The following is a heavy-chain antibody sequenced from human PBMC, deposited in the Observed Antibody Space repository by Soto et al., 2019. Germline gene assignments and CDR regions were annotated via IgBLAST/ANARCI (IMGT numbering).Heavy chain of an antibody. V-gene: IGHV3-21*01. Sequence: GGSLRLACAASGFTFNSYSMNWVRQAPGKGLEWVSSISSSSSYIYYADSVKGRFTISRDNAKNSLYLQMNSLRAEDTAVYYCASSGVYGSGSYYISYYYYYYYGMDVWGQGTTVTVSS. J-gene: IGHJ6*02. CDR1: GFTFNSYS. CDR3: ASSGVYGSGSYYISYYYYYYYGMDV. D-gene: IGHD3-10*01. CDR2: ISSSSSYI.